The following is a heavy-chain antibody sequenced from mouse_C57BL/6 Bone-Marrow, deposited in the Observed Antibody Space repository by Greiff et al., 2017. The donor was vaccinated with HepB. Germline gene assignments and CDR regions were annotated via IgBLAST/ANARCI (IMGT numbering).Heavy chain of an antibody. CDR3: ARRGIITRGFAY. J-gene: IGHJ3*01. V-gene: IGHV2-2*01. Sequence: VMLVESGPGLVQPSQSLSITCTVSGFSLTSYGVHWVRQSPGKGLEWLGVIWSGGSTDYNAAFISRLSISKDNSKSQVFFKMNSLQADDTAIYYCARRGIITRGFAYWGQGTLVTVSA. CDR1: GFSLTSYG. D-gene: IGHD1-1*01. CDR2: IWSGGST.